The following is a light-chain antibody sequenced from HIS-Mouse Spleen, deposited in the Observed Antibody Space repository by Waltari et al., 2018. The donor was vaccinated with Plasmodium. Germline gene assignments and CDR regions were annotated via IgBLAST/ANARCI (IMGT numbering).Light chain of an antibody. J-gene: IGKJ4*01. V-gene: IGKV1-13*02. Sequence: AIQLTQSPSSLSASVGDRVTITCRASQGISSALAWYQQKAGKAPKLLIYDASSLESGVPSRFSGSGSGTEFTLTISSLQPEDFATYYGQQFNSYPLTFGGGTKVEIK. CDR2: DAS. CDR1: QGISSA. CDR3: QQFNSYPLT.